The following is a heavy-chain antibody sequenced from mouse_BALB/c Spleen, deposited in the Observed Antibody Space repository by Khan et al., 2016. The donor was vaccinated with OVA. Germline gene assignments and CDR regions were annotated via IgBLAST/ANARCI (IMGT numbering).Heavy chain of an antibody. V-gene: IGHV9-3-1*01. D-gene: IGHD2-1*01. Sequence: QIQLVQSGPELKKPGESVKISCKASGYTVTDYLMNWVKQAPGKGLKWMGWLNTYTGEPTYADDFKGRFFFSLETSASTAYLQVSNFKKAYTATYFCVGSDGNYKFTYWGQGTLVTVSA. CDR2: LNTYTGEP. CDR3: VGSDGNYKFTY. J-gene: IGHJ3*01. CDR1: GYTVTDYL.